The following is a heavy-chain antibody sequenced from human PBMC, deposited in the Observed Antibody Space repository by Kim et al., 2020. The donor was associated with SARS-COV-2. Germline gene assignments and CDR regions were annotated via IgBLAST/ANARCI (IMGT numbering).Heavy chain of an antibody. D-gene: IGHD5-18*01. CDR2: MNTNTGNT. V-gene: IGHV7-4-1*02. CDR1: GYTFTSYA. J-gene: IGHJ6*02. CDR3: ARDYGYTYDYYYYGMDV. Sequence: ASVKVSCKASGYTFTSYAMNWVRQAPGQGLEWMGWMNTNTGNTTYAQGFTGRFVFSLDTSVSTAYLQISSLKAEDTAVYYCARDYGYTYDYYYYGMDVWGQGTTVTVSS.